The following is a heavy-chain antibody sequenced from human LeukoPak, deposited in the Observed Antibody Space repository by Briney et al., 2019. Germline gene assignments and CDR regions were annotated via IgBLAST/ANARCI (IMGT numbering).Heavy chain of an antibody. CDR2: IIPSFGTA. D-gene: IGHD2-2*02. V-gene: IGHV1-69*05. CDR1: GGTFISYA. CDR3: ERGYCSGTSCYSPIGAFDL. Sequence: GSSVKVSCKSSGGTFISYAISWVRQARGQGLEWMGGIIPSFGTANYAQKFQGRVTITTDESTSTDYMELSSLRSEDTDVYYCERGYCSGTSCYSPIGAFDLWGQGTMVTVSS. J-gene: IGHJ3*01.